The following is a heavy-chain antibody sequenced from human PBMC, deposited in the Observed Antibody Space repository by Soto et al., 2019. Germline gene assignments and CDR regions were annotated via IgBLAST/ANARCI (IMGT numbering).Heavy chain of an antibody. D-gene: IGHD2-21*02. J-gene: IGHJ4*02. V-gene: IGHV1-69*12. Sequence: QVQRVQSGAEVQKPGPSVKVSCKASGRTFSSYAISWVRQAPGQGLEWMGGIIPIFGTADYAQKFQGRIPITADESTSTAYMELSSLRSEDTAVYYCARSPGSAYGGGYCYLPHCAYWCQGTLVAAS. CDR3: ARSPGSAYGGGYCYLPHCAY. CDR2: IIPIFGTA. CDR1: GRTFSSYA.